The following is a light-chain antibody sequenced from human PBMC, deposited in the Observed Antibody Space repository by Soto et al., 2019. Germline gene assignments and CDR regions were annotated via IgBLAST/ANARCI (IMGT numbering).Light chain of an antibody. CDR1: SSDVGSYNL. J-gene: IGLJ1*01. V-gene: IGLV2-23*01. CDR3: CSYAGSSTPYV. CDR2: EGS. Sequence: QSALTQPASVSGSPGQSITISCTGTSSDVGSYNLVPWYQQHPGKAPKLMIYEGSKWPSGVSNRFSGSKSGNTASLTISGLQAEDEADYYCCSYAGSSTPYVFGTGTKLTVL.